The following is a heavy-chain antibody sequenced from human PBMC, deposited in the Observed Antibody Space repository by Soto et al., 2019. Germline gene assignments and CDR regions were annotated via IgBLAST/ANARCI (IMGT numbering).Heavy chain of an antibody. J-gene: IGHJ5*01. CDR3: ARVTFTPNWFDS. D-gene: IGHD3-16*01. V-gene: IGHV4-30-4*01. Sequence: LSLTCTVSGDSISSPDYYWSWIRQAPGKGLELIGYVYYRGSIYYTPSFESRVSISIDTSKNQFSLRLTSVTAADSAVYFCARVTFTPNWFDSWGQGILVTVSS. CDR1: GDSISSPDYY. CDR2: VYYRGSI.